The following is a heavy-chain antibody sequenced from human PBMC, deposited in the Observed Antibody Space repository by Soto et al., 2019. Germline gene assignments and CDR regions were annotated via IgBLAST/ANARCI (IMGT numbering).Heavy chain of an antibody. Sequence: GEALKISCKGSGYSFSRYWIGWGGQIPGKGLEWMGIIYPGDSDTRYSPSFQGQVTISADKSISTAYLQWSSLKASDTAMYYCAINPGIAAAGPFDYWGQGTLVTVSS. CDR2: IYPGDSDT. D-gene: IGHD6-13*01. CDR1: GYSFSRYW. V-gene: IGHV5-51*01. J-gene: IGHJ4*02. CDR3: AINPGIAAAGPFDY.